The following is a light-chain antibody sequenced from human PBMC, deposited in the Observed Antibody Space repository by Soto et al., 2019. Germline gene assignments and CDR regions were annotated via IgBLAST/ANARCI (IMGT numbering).Light chain of an antibody. J-gene: IGKJ2*01. V-gene: IGKV3-20*01. CDR1: QSVSNSY. Sequence: ESVLTQSPGTLSLSPGERATLSCRASQSVSNSYFAWYQQKPGQAPRLLIYGISSRATGIPDRFSGSGSRTDFTLTISRLEPEDFVVYYCHQYSSLPHTFGQGTKLEVK. CDR2: GIS. CDR3: HQYSSLPHT.